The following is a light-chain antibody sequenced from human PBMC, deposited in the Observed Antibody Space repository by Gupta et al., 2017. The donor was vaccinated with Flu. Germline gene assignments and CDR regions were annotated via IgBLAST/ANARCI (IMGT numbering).Light chain of an antibody. Sequence: TLPLSPGERATLSCRASQSASNGYVAWYQQKPGQAPRLLIYGAFSRATGIPDRFSGSGSGTDFTLTISRLEPEDFAVYYCQQYGGSPPWTFGQGTXVEVK. CDR3: QQYGGSPPWT. CDR1: QSASNGY. J-gene: IGKJ1*01. V-gene: IGKV3-20*01. CDR2: GAF.